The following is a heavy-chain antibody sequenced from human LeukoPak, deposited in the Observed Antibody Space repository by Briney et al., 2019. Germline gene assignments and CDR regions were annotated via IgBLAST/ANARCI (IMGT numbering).Heavy chain of an antibody. CDR1: GYTFTGYY. Sequence: GASVKVSCKASGYTFTGYYMHWVRQAPGQGLEWMGWINPNSGGTNYAQKFQGRVTMTRDTSISTAYMELSRLRSDDTAVYYCAREGRVGTIFGVVINPGDYWGQGTLVTVSS. CDR3: AREGRVGTIFGVVINPGDY. V-gene: IGHV1-2*02. D-gene: IGHD3-3*02. J-gene: IGHJ4*02. CDR2: INPNSGGT.